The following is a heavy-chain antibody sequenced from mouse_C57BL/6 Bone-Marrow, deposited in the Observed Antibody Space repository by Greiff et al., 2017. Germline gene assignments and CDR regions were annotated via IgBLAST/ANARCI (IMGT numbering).Heavy chain of an antibody. D-gene: IGHD1-1*01. CDR3: ARGPFYYYGPWFAY. V-gene: IGHV1-69*01. CDR2: IDPSDSYT. CDR1: GYTFTSYW. J-gene: IGHJ3*01. Sequence: VQLQQPGAELVMPGASVKLSCKASGYTFTSYWMHWVKQRPGQGLEWIGEIDPSDSYTNYNHKFKGKSTLTVDKSSSTAYMQLSSLTSEDSAVYYCARGPFYYYGPWFAYWGQGTLVTVSA.